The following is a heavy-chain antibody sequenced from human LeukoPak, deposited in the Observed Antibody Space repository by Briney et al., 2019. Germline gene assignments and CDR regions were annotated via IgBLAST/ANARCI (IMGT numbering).Heavy chain of an antibody. Sequence: PSETLSLTCTVSGGSISSSSYYWGWIRQPPGKGLEWIGSIYYSGTTYYNPSLKSRVTISVDTSKNHFSLKMSFVTAADTAVYYCARHDYDFWSRSLGHAFLIWGQGRMVTVCS. V-gene: IGHV4-39*02. D-gene: IGHD3-3*01. CDR3: ARHDYDFWSRSLGHAFLI. J-gene: IGHJ3*02. CDR2: IYYSGTT. CDR1: GGSISSSSYY.